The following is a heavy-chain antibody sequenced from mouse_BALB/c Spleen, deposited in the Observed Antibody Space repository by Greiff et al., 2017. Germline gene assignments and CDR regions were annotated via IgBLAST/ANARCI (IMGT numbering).Heavy chain of an antibody. Sequence: QVHVKQSGPGLVAPSQSLSITCTVSGFSLTSYGVHWVRQPPGKGLEWLGVIWAGGSTNYNSALMSRLSISKDNSKSQVFLKMNSLQTDDTAMYYCARADYDWFAYWGQGTLVTVSA. D-gene: IGHD2-4*01. V-gene: IGHV2-9*02. CDR1: GFSLTSYG. CDR2: IWAGGST. CDR3: ARADYDWFAY. J-gene: IGHJ3*01.